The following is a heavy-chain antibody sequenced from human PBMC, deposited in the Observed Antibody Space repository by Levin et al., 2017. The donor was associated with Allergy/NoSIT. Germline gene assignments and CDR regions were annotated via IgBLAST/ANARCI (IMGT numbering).Heavy chain of an antibody. CDR2: INWNGGTT. CDR3: ARTSYSGSFRVGYFDY. J-gene: IGHJ4*01. CDR1: GFTFDDSG. Sequence: LSLTCAASGFTFDDSGMTWVRQAPGKGLEWVSTINWNGGTTGYADSVKGRFTISRDNAKNFLYLQMNSLRAEDTALYYCARTSYSGSFRVGYFDYWGHGTLVTVSS. D-gene: IGHD3-10*01. V-gene: IGHV3-20*04.